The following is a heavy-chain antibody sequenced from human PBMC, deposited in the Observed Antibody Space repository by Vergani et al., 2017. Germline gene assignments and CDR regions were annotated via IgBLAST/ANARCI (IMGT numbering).Heavy chain of an antibody. D-gene: IGHD6-19*01. Sequence: QVQLVQSGAEVKKPGASVKVPCKASGYTFIGYYIHWVRQAPGQGLEWMGWINLKSGDTKCAQKFQGRVTMTRDTSISTAYMELSSLRSDDTAVYYCAREGYSSSNGGRAFDVWGQGTRVTVSS. J-gene: IGHJ3*01. CDR3: AREGYSSSNGGRAFDV. V-gene: IGHV1-2*02. CDR1: GYTFIGYY. CDR2: INLKSGDT.